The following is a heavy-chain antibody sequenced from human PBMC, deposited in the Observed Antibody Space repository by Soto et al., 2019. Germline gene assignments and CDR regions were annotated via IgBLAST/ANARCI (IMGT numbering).Heavy chain of an antibody. D-gene: IGHD3-22*01. V-gene: IGHV4-59*01. CDR1: GGSISSYY. CDR3: ARWAEYYYDSSGGGDAFDI. CDR2: IYYSRST. J-gene: IGHJ3*02. Sequence: ASETLSLTCTVSGGSISSYYWSWIRQPPGKGLEWIGYIYYSRSTNYNPSLKSRVTISVDTSKNQFSLKLSSVTAADTAVYYCARWAEYYYDSSGGGDAFDIWGQGTMVTVSS.